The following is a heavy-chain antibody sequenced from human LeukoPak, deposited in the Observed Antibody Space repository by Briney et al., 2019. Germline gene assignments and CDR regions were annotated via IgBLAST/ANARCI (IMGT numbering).Heavy chain of an antibody. D-gene: IGHD2-2*01. CDR2: IYYSGST. J-gene: IGHJ4*02. CDR3: ARGNVVPAAITYDYFDY. CDR1: GGSISSSSYY. Sequence: SETLSLTCTVSGGSISSSSYYWGWIRQPPGKGLEWIGSIYYSGSTYYNPSLKSRVTISVDTSKNQFSLKLSSVTAADTAVYYCARGNVVPAAITYDYFDYWGQGTLVTVSS. V-gene: IGHV4-39*07.